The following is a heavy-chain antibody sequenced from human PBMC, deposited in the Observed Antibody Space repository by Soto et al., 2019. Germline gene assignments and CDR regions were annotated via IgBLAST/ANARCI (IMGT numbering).Heavy chain of an antibody. J-gene: IGHJ5*02. CDR1: GFTFSSYA. CDR2: ISYDGSNK. Sequence: QVQLVESGGGVVQPGRSLRLSCAASGFTFSSYAMHWVRQAPGKGLEWVAVISYDGSNKYYADSVKGRFTISRDNSKNTLYLQMNSLRAEDTAVYYCARDWSRIRYFDWLSGIHWFDPWGQGTLVTVSS. CDR3: ARDWSRIRYFDWLSGIHWFDP. V-gene: IGHV3-30-3*01. D-gene: IGHD3-9*01.